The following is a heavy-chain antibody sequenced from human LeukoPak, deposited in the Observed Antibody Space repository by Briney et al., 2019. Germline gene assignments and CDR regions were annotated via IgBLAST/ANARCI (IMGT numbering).Heavy chain of an antibody. Sequence: PGGSLRLSCAASGFTFSSYWMSWVRQAPGKGLEWVANIKQDGSEKYYVDSVKGRFTISRDNSKNTLYLQMNSLRAEDTAVYYCARDDLSSSWYAGGYNWFDPWGQGTLVTVSS. CDR2: IKQDGSEK. CDR1: GFTFSSYW. J-gene: IGHJ5*02. CDR3: ARDDLSSSWYAGGYNWFDP. V-gene: IGHV3-7*01. D-gene: IGHD6-13*01.